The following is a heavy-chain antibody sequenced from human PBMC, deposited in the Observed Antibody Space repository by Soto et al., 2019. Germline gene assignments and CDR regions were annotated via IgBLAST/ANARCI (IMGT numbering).Heavy chain of an antibody. V-gene: IGHV4-61*01. D-gene: IGHD3-3*01. Sequence: SETLSLTCTVSGGSVSSGSYYWSWIRQPPGKGLEWIGYIYYSGSTNYNPSLKSRVTISVDTSKNQFSLKLSSVTAADTAVYYCARDPYYDFWSGYSNYYYYRMDVWGQGTTVTVSS. CDR3: ARDPYYDFWSGYSNYYYYRMDV. CDR2: IYYSGST. CDR1: GGSVSSGSYY. J-gene: IGHJ6*02.